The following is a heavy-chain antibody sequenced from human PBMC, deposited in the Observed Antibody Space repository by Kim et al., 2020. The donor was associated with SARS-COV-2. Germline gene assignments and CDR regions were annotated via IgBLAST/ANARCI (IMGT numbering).Heavy chain of an antibody. Sequence: YAQQFQEGVTITRDMSTSTAYMELSSLSSEDTAVYYCAAAGHYYYYGMDVWGQGTTVTVSS. V-gene: IGHV1-58*01. D-gene: IGHD6-19*01. CDR3: AAAGHYYYYGMDV. J-gene: IGHJ6*02.